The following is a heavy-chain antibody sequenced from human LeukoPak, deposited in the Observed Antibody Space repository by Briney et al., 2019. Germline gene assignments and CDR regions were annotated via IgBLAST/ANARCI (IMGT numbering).Heavy chain of an antibody. J-gene: IGHJ4*02. CDR2: ISSSSSTI. CDR1: GFTFSSYS. V-gene: IGHV3-48*01. Sequence: GGSLRLSCAASGFTFSSYSMNWVRQAPGKGLEGVSYISSSSSTIYYADSVKGRFTISRDNAKNSLYLQMNSLRAEDTAVYYCARDRLAYFDYWGQGTLVTVSS. CDR3: ARDRLAYFDY. D-gene: IGHD4-11*01.